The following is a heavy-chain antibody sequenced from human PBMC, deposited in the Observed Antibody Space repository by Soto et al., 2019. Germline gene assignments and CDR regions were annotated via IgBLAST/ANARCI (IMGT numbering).Heavy chain of an antibody. Sequence: PSETLSLTCTVSGGSISSGGYYWSWIRQHPGKGLEWIGYIYYSGSTYYNPSLKSRVTISVDTSKNQFSLKLSSVTAADTAVYYCARAGKYYDILTGYYLAKYNWFDPWGQGTLVTVSS. J-gene: IGHJ5*02. CDR3: ARAGKYYDILTGYYLAKYNWFDP. CDR2: IYYSGST. CDR1: GGSISSGGYY. V-gene: IGHV4-31*03. D-gene: IGHD3-9*01.